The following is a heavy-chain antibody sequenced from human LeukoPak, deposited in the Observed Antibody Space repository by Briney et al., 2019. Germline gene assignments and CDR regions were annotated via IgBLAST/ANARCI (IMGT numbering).Heavy chain of an antibody. CDR1: GFTFSSYA. V-gene: IGHV3-23*01. CDR2: ISSSGSGGNT. Sequence: GGSLRLSCAASGFTFSSYAMSWARQAPGKGLEWVSGISSSGSGGNTYYADFVKGRFTISRDNSKNTLYVQMNSLRVEDTAIYYCAKYNWNDGDFDYWGQGTLVTVSS. D-gene: IGHD1-20*01. J-gene: IGHJ4*02. CDR3: AKYNWNDGDFDY.